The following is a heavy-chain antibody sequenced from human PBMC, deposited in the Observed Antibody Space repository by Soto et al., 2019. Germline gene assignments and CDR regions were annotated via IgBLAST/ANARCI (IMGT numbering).Heavy chain of an antibody. J-gene: IGHJ6*02. CDR1: GYTFTSYG. CDR2: ISAYHANT. V-gene: IGHV1-18*01. D-gene: IGHD3-3*01. Sequence: ASAKVSCKASGYTFTSYGISWVRQAPGQGLEWMGWISAYHANTNYALKLQGRVTMTTDTTTSTAYMELRSLRSYDTAVYYGARGVTMFVVVLDVWGQGATVTVSS. CDR3: ARGVTMFVVVLDV.